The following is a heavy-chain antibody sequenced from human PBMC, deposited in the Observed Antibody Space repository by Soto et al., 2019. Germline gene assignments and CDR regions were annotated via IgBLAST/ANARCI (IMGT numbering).Heavy chain of an antibody. V-gene: IGHV1-18*01. CDR1: GYTFTSYG. CDR3: ARDLRQSIVVVPAALGRDWFDP. D-gene: IGHD2-2*01. J-gene: IGHJ5*02. CDR2: ISAYNGNT. Sequence: QVQLVQSGAEVKKPGASVKVSCKASGYTFTSYGISWVRQAPGQGLEWMGWISAYNGNTNYAQKLQGRVTMTTDTSTSTAYMELRSLRSDDTAVYYCARDLRQSIVVVPAALGRDWFDPWGQGTLVTVSS.